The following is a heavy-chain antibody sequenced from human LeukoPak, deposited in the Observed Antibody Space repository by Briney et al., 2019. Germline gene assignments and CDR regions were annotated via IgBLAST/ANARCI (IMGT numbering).Heavy chain of an antibody. CDR1: GYTFTGYY. V-gene: IGHV1-2*02. Sequence: KPGASVKVSCKASGYTFTGYYMHWVRQAPGQGLEWMGWINPNSGGTNYAQKFQGRVTMTRDTSISTAYMELSRLRSDDTAVYYCARESPTGATLDAFDIWGQGTMVTVSS. J-gene: IGHJ3*02. CDR3: ARESPTGATLDAFDI. CDR2: INPNSGGT. D-gene: IGHD1-26*01.